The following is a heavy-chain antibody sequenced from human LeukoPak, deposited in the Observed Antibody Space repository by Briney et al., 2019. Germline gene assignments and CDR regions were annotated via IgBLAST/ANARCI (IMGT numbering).Heavy chain of an antibody. CDR1: GDNFSSYV. V-gene: IGHV1-69*04. J-gene: IGHJ3*02. Sequence: SVKVSCKASGDNFSSYVLTWVRQAPGQGLEWMGRIIPILNVANFAQKFRGRVSITADKSTTTAHLELSNLRSEDTAVYYCTREGVYSPDPTSYHRLPFDIWGKGTVVIVSS. D-gene: IGHD3-16*02. CDR3: TREGVYSPDPTSYHRLPFDI. CDR2: IIPILNVA.